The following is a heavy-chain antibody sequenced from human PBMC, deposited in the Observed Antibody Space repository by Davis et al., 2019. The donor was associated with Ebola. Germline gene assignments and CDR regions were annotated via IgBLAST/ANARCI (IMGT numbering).Heavy chain of an antibody. CDR1: GGSIRGYH. Sequence: MPSETLSLTCTVSGGSIRGYHWSWIRQPPGKGLEWIGYIYDSGFTNYNPSLKNRVTLLLDTSKNQFSLKLSSVTAADTAVYFCARSPITISGVLVPLYWFFDLWGRGTLVTVSS. CDR3: ARSPITISGVLVPLYWFFDL. CDR2: IYDSGFT. J-gene: IGHJ2*01. V-gene: IGHV4-59*01. D-gene: IGHD3-3*01.